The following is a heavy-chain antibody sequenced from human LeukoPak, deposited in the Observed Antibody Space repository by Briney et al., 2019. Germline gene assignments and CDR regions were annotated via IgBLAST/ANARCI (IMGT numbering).Heavy chain of an antibody. CDR1: GFTFNNFA. CDR2: MTGPADTT. V-gene: IGHV3-23*01. J-gene: IGHJ4*02. CDR3: AKGAEIDH. Sequence: GGSLRLSCAASGFTFNNFAMSWVRQAPGKGPEWLSAMTGPADTTYYAESVKGRFTISRDYSKSMVYQQMNSLRVEDTAIYYCAKGAEIDHWGQGTLVTVSS.